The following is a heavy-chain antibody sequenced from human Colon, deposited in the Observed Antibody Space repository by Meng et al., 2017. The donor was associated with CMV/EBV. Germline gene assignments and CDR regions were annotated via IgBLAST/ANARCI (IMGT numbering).Heavy chain of an antibody. Sequence: GESLKISCVLSGFNFTNKYMTWVRQAPGKGLEWVAVSYTGSTNYADSAKGRFIISRDNSKNTLYLQMNNLRPDDTAVYYCARQVRLDGRFDYWGQGTLVTVSS. CDR1: GFNFTNKY. D-gene: IGHD3-9*01. J-gene: IGHJ4*02. CDR3: ARQVRLDGRFDY. V-gene: IGHV3-66*02. CDR2: SYTGST.